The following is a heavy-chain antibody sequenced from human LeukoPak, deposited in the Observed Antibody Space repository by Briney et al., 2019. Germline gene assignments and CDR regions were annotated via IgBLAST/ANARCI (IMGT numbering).Heavy chain of an antibody. CDR2: ISSSSSYI. Sequence: GGSLRLSCAASGFTFIIYSMNWVRQAPGKGLEWVSSISSSSSYIYYADSVKGRFTISRDNAKNSLYLQMNSLRAEDTAVYYCERDPHDYGLGYWGQGTLATVSS. CDR1: GFTFIIYS. V-gene: IGHV3-21*01. D-gene: IGHD4-17*01. CDR3: ERDPHDYGLGY. J-gene: IGHJ4*02.